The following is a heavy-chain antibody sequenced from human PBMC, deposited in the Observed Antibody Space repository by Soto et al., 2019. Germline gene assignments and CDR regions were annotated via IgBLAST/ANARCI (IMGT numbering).Heavy chain of an antibody. V-gene: IGHV1-69*13. CDR1: GGTFSSYA. CDR2: IIPIFGTA. CDR3: ARGDSGGYYTGGPYYYHYGMDV. J-gene: IGHJ6*01. D-gene: IGHD3-22*01. Sequence: SVKVSCKASGGTFSSYAISWVRQAPGQGLEWMGGIIPIFGTANYAQKFQGRVTITADESTSTAYMELSSLRSEDTAVYYCARGDSGGYYTGGPYYYHYGMDVSGQGTTV.